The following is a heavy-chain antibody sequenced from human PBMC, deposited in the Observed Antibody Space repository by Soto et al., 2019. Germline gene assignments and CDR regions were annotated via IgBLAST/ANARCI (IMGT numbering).Heavy chain of an antibody. V-gene: IGHV4-4*02. Sequence: ASETLSLTCAVSGGSISSLYWWSWVRQPPGKGLEWIGEVHHSGSTNYNPSLKSRVTISVDKSKNQFSLKLNSVTAADTAMYYCARRDYYDSTGYYTYWGQGALVTVSS. CDR2: VHHSGST. J-gene: IGHJ4*02. CDR1: GGSISSLYW. CDR3: ARRDYYDSTGYYTY. D-gene: IGHD3-22*01.